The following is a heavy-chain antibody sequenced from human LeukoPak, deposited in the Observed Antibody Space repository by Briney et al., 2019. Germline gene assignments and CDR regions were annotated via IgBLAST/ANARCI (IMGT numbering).Heavy chain of an antibody. Sequence: TSETLSVTCTVSGGSISNYYWSWIRQPPGKGLEWIGYIYYSGSTNYNPSLKSRVTISVDTSKNEFSLKLSSVTAADTAVYYCARVVCSGGGCYSDYWGQGTQVTVSS. D-gene: IGHD2-15*01. CDR2: IYYSGST. CDR1: GGSISNYY. V-gene: IGHV4-59*01. CDR3: ARVVCSGGGCYSDY. J-gene: IGHJ4*02.